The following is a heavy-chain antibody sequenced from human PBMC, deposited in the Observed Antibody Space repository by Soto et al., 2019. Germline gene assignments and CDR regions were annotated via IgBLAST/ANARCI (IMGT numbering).Heavy chain of an antibody. V-gene: IGHV5-51*01. CDR2: IYPGDSDT. D-gene: IGHD3-10*01. J-gene: IGHJ5*02. Sequence: GESLKISCQGSGYSFTTYWIGWVRQMPGKGLEWMGIIYPGDSDTRYSPSFQGQVTISADKSISTAYLQWSSLKASDTAMYYCARHVRSGSSSNWFDPWGQGTLVTVSS. CDR1: GYSFTTYW. CDR3: ARHVRSGSSSNWFDP.